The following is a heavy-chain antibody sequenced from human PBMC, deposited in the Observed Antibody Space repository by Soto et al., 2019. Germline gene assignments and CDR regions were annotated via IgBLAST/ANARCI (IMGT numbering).Heavy chain of an antibody. D-gene: IGHD3-10*01. Sequence: SETLSLTCTVSGGSISSYYWSWIRQPPGKGLEWIGYIYYSGSTNYNPSLKSRVTISVDTSKNQFSLKLSSVTAADTAVYYCARHLSVVRDNIRNYYYYMDVWGKGTTVTVSS. J-gene: IGHJ6*03. CDR2: IYYSGST. V-gene: IGHV4-59*08. CDR1: GGSISSYY. CDR3: ARHLSVVRDNIRNYYYYMDV.